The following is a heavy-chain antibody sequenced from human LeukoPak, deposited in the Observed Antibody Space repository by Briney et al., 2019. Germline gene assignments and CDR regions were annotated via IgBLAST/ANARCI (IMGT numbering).Heavy chain of an antibody. V-gene: IGHV4-38-2*01. J-gene: IGHJ5*02. CDR1: GYSISSGYY. CDR2: IYHSGST. CDR3: ARTLGYCSSTSCYGRWFDP. Sequence: PSETLSLTCAVSGYSISSGYYWGWIRQPPGKGLEWIGSIYHSGSTYYNPSLKSRVTISVDTSKNQFSLKLSSVTAADTAVYYCARTLGYCSSTSCYGRWFDPWGQGTLVTVSS. D-gene: IGHD2-2*01.